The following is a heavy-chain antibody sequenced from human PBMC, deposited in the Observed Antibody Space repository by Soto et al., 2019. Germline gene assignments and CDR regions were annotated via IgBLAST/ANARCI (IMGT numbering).Heavy chain of an antibody. CDR1: EFAFSNYA. CDR3: ARCAVLSTTSGGWCNWFDP. V-gene: IGHV3-23*01. CDR2: ISASGAAT. Sequence: DVQLLESGGGLVQPGGSLRLSCTACEFAFSNYAMSWIRQAPGKGLEWVSAISASGAATYYVDSVKGRFTISRDNSKNTLYVQMNSLRAEDTGVYYCARCAVLSTTSGGWCNWFDPWGQGTLVTVSS. D-gene: IGHD2-21*01. J-gene: IGHJ5*02.